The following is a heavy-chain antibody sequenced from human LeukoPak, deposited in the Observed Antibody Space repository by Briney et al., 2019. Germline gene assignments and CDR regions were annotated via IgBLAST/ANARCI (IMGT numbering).Heavy chain of an antibody. Sequence: ASVKVSCKASGGTFSSYAITWVRQAPGQGLEWMGWISPYNGNTDSAQKFQDRVTMTTDTSTSAAYMELRSLRSDDTAVYYCARDNTWYFDLWGRGTLVIVSS. D-gene: IGHD2/OR15-2a*01. CDR2: ISPYNGNT. V-gene: IGHV1-18*01. CDR3: ARDNTWYFDL. CDR1: GGTFSSYA. J-gene: IGHJ2*01.